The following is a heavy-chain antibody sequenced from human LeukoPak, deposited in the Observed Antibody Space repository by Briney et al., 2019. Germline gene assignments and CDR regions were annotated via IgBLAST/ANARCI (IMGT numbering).Heavy chain of an antibody. CDR1: GFTLSSYA. Sequence: GRSLSLSCAASGFTLSSYAMHWVRRAPGKGLEWVAVISYDRSNKYYAHSVKGRFTISRDNSKNTLYLQMNSLRAEDTAVYYCARDYYDSRSGYFDYWGQGTLVTVSS. D-gene: IGHD3-22*01. V-gene: IGHV3-30-3*01. CDR3: ARDYYDSRSGYFDY. J-gene: IGHJ4*02. CDR2: ISYDRSNK.